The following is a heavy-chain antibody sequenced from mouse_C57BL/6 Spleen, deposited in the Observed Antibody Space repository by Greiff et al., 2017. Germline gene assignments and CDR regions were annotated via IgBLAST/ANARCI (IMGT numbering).Heavy chain of an antibody. V-gene: IGHV1-52*01. Sequence: QVQLKQPGAELVRPGSSVKLSCKASGYTFTSYWMHWVKQRPIQGLEWIGNIDPSDSETHYNQKFKDKATLTVDKSSSTAYMQLSSLTSEDSAVYYCARGNPGWFAYWGQGTLVTVSA. CDR2: IDPSDSET. CDR1: GYTFTSYW. J-gene: IGHJ3*01. CDR3: ARGNPGWFAY. D-gene: IGHD2-1*01.